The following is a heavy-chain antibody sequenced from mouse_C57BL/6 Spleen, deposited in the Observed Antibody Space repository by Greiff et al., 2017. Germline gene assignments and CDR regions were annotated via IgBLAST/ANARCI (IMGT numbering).Heavy chain of an antibody. Sequence: EVHLVESGPGLVKPSQSLSLTCSVTGYSITSGYYWNWIRQFPGNKLEWMGYISYDGRNNYNPSLKNRISITRDTSKNQFFLKLNYVTTEDTATYNCARESIYYCSSYLDWYFDVWGTGTTVTVSS. CDR2: ISYDGRN. D-gene: IGHD1-1*01. J-gene: IGHJ1*03. CDR3: ARESIYYCSSYLDWYFDV. V-gene: IGHV3-6*01. CDR1: GYSITSGYY.